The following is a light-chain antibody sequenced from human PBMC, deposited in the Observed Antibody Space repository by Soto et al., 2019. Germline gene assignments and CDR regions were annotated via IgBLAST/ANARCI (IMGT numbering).Light chain of an antibody. CDR3: ASYTSSSTSVI. CDR1: SSDVGGYKY. V-gene: IGLV2-14*01. CDR2: EVS. J-gene: IGLJ2*01. Sequence: QSALTQPASVSGSPGQSIPISCTGTSSDVGGYKYVSWYQQHPDKAPKLIIFEVSNRPSGISSRFSGSKSGNTASLTISGLQAEEEADYYCASYTSSSTSVIFGRGTKVTVL.